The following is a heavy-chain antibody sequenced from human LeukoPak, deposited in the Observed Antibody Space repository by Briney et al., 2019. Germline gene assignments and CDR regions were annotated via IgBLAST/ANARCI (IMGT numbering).Heavy chain of an antibody. CDR3: ARDSPATDYHDSGNSGDYFDY. CDR2: INQDGSEK. J-gene: IGHJ4*02. Sequence: GGALRLSCAASGFTFSSYWMSWVRQAPGKGLEWVANINQDGSEKHYADSVKGRFSISRDNAKNSLYLQMNSLGCEDTATYYCARDSPATDYHDSGNSGDYFDYWGRGALVSVSP. CDR1: GFTFSSYW. V-gene: IGHV3-7*01. D-gene: IGHD3-10*01.